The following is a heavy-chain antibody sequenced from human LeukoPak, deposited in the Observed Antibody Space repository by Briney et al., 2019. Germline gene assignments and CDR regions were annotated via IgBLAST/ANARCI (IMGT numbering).Heavy chain of an antibody. D-gene: IGHD5-24*01. Sequence: GGSLRLSCAASGFTFSSYSMNWVRQAPGKGLEWVASISSSSSYIYYADSVKGRFTISRDNSKNTLYLQMNSLRAEDTAVYYCARGQVATNWPSSFFDYWGQGTLVTVSS. CDR3: ARGQVATNWPSSFFDY. CDR2: ISSSSSYI. J-gene: IGHJ4*02. CDR1: GFTFSSYS. V-gene: IGHV3-21*04.